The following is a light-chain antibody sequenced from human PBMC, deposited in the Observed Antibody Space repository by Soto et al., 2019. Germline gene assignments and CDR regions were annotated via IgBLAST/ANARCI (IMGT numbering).Light chain of an antibody. V-gene: IGLV1-44*01. CDR2: TNN. J-gene: IGLJ2*01. Sequence: QAVVTQPPSASGTPGQRVTISCSGSSSNIGSNTVYWYQQFPGTAPKLLIYTNNQRPSGVPDRFSGSKSGTSASLAISGLQSEDEADYSCAAWDDSLNGPVFGGGTKLTVL. CDR3: AAWDDSLNGPV. CDR1: SSNIGSNT.